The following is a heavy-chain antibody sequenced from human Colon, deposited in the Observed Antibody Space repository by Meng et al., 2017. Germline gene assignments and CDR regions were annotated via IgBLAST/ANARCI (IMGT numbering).Heavy chain of an antibody. Sequence: QVPRQVSGPGLVRPSETLSLSCTVSGGSVTITGYYWSWIRQSPGKGLEWIGYIYYTGTTNYNPSLKSRVTISVDTSKNQFSLKLSSVTPADTAVYFCARDNLLTSGSRFCFDYWGQGALVTVSS. V-gene: IGHV4-61*08. J-gene: IGHJ4*02. CDR1: GGSVTITGYY. CDR2: IYYTGTT. D-gene: IGHD6-19*01. CDR3: ARDNLLTSGSRFCFDY.